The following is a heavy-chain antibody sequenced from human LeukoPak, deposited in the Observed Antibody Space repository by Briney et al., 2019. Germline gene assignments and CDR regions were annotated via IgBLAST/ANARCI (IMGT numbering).Heavy chain of an antibody. J-gene: IGHJ5*02. Sequence: GGSLRLSCAASGFTFSSYSMNWVRQAPGKGLEWVSYISSSSSTIYYADSVKGRFTISRDNAKNSLYLQMNSLRAEDTAVYYCARRVSGPFGSWGQGTLVTVSS. CDR2: ISSSSSTI. CDR1: GFTFSSYS. V-gene: IGHV3-48*01. D-gene: IGHD3-10*01. CDR3: ARRVSGPFGS.